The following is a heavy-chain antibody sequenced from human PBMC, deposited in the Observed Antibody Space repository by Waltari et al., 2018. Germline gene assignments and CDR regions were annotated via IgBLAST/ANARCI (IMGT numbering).Heavy chain of an antibody. D-gene: IGHD6-13*01. CDR3: ARGTIAAAGTGFYMDV. CDR2: IYYSVST. V-gene: IGHV4-59*01. CDR1: GGSISSYY. Sequence: QVQLQESGPGLVKPSETLSLTCTVSGGSISSYYWSWIRQRPGKGLEGMGCIYYSVSTNYNPPLKSRVTISVDTSKNQFSLKLSSVTAADTAVYYCARGTIAAAGTGFYMDVWGKGTTVTISS. J-gene: IGHJ6*03.